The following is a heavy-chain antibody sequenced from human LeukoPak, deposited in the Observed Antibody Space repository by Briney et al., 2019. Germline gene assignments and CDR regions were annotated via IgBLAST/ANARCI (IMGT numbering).Heavy chain of an antibody. Sequence: SETLSLTCTVSGGSISSHYWTWIRQPPGKGLEWIGYIYHSGSTNYNPSLKSRVTISVDTSNNQFSLKLSSVTVADTAVYYCARLGYSSGWLQDYWGQGTLVTVSS. D-gene: IGHD6-19*01. J-gene: IGHJ4*02. CDR1: GGSISSHY. V-gene: IGHV4-59*08. CDR2: IYHSGST. CDR3: ARLGYSSGWLQDY.